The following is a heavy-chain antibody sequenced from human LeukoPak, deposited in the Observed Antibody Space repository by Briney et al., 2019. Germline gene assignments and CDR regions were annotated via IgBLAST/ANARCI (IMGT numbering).Heavy chain of an antibody. Sequence: PGGSLRLSCAAAGLTFSNYGMHWVRQAPGKGLQWVAYIRYDGRNKYSADSVKGRFTIYRDNSKSTLYLQMNSLRPEDTAVYYCAKDSRGYCSSTSCYGAFDYWGQGTLVTVSS. J-gene: IGHJ4*02. V-gene: IGHV3-30*02. CDR3: AKDSRGYCSSTSCYGAFDY. CDR1: GLTFSNYG. D-gene: IGHD2-2*03. CDR2: IRYDGRNK.